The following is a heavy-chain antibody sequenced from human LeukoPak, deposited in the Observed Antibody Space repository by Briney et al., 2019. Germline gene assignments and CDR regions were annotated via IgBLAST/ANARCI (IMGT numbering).Heavy chain of an antibody. CDR3: ACGDYSGPFDP. J-gene: IGHJ5*02. CDR2: IIPIFGTA. V-gene: IGHV1-69*06. D-gene: IGHD4-17*01. CDR1: GYTFTSYY. Sequence: SVKVSCKASGYTFTSYYMYWVRQAPGQGLEWMGGIIPIFGTANYAQKFQGRVTITADKSTSTAYMELSSLRSEDTAVYYCACGDYSGPFDPWGQGTLVTVSS.